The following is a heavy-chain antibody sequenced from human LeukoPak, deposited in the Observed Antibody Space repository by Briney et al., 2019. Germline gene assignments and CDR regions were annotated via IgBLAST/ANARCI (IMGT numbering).Heavy chain of an antibody. D-gene: IGHD3-22*01. V-gene: IGHV1-18*01. CDR2: ISAYNGNT. CDR3: ARGATYYYDSSGHYYPRGYFDY. Sequence: ASVKVSCKASGYTFTSYGISWVRRAPGQGLEWMGWISAYNGNTNYAQKLQGRVTMTTDTSTSTAYMELRSLRSDDTAVYYCARGATYYYDSSGHYYPRGYFDYWGQGTLVTVSS. CDR1: GYTFTSYG. J-gene: IGHJ4*02.